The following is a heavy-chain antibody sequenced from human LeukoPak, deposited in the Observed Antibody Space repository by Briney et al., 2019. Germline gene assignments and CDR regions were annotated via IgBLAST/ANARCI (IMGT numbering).Heavy chain of an antibody. CDR3: ARMGSSIAARFFDY. Sequence: GASVKVSCKASGYTFTGYYMHWVRQAPGQGLEWMGWINPNSGGTNYAQKFQGRVTMTRDTSISTAYMELSRLRSDDTAVYYCARMGSSIAARFFDYWGQGTLATVSS. CDR2: INPNSGGT. J-gene: IGHJ4*02. V-gene: IGHV1-2*02. D-gene: IGHD6-6*01. CDR1: GYTFTGYY.